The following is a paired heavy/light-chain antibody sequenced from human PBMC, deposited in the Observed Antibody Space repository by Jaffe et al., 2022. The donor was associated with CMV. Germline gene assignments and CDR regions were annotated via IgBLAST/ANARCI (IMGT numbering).Heavy chain of an antibody. D-gene: IGHD2-2*02. CDR1: GFIFGNYW. J-gene: IGHJ5*02. Sequence: EVQLVESGGGLVQPGGSLRLSCAASGFIFGNYWMTWLRQAPGKGLEWVANINGDGSEQNYMDSVKGRFAISRDNAKYSLFLEVNSLRAEDTAVYYCARDLYFGKFDTWGRGTLVTVSS. V-gene: IGHV3-7*03. CDR3: ARDLYFGKFDT. CDR2: INGDGSEQ.
Light chain of an antibody. Sequence: DIEMTQTPLSLSVTPGQPASISCKSTQSLLQSDGKTYLYWYLQKPGRSPQLLIYEVSSRFSGVPDRFSGSGSGTDFTLKISRVEAEDIGVYYCMQGMHGKTFGQGTKVEI. CDR3: MQGMHGKT. J-gene: IGKJ1*01. CDR1: QSLLQSDGKTY. V-gene: IGKV2-29*02. CDR2: EVS.